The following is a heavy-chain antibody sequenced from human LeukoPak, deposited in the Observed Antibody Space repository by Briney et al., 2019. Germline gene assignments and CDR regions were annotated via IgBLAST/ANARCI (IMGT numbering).Heavy chain of an antibody. Sequence: ASVKVSCKASGYTFTSYYMHWVRQAPGQGLEWMGIINPSGGGTSYAQKFQGRVTMTRDTSTSTVYMELSSLRSEDTAVYYCAGADWLSYFDYWGQGTLVTVSS. CDR2: INPSGGGT. CDR1: GYTFTSYY. CDR3: AGADWLSYFDY. V-gene: IGHV1-46*01. D-gene: IGHD3-9*01. J-gene: IGHJ4*02.